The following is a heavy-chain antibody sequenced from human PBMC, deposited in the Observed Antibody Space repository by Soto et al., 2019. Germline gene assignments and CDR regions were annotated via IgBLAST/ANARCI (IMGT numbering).Heavy chain of an antibody. CDR2: IYSNGDT. Sequence: SETLSLTCSVSSDSMNSGGYYWSWIRQHPGKGLEWIGYIYSNGDTYYNPSLKSRVTISVDTSKNQFSLNLTSVTAADTAVYYCARRGGSSSGYYYYAMDVWGQGTTVTV. CDR3: ARRGGSSSGYYYYAMDV. D-gene: IGHD6-6*01. V-gene: IGHV4-31*03. CDR1: SDSMNSGGYY. J-gene: IGHJ6*02.